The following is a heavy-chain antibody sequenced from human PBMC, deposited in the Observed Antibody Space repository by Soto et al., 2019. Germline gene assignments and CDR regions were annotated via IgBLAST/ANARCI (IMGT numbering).Heavy chain of an antibody. CDR2: IYSNGDT. Sequence: SETLSLTCSVSSDSMNSGGYYWSWIRQHPGKGLEWIGYIYSNGDTYYNPSLKSRVTISVDTSKNQFSLNLTSVTAADTAVYYCARRGGSSSGYYYYAMDVWGQGTTVTV. CDR3: ARRGGSSSGYYYYAMDV. D-gene: IGHD6-6*01. V-gene: IGHV4-31*03. CDR1: SDSMNSGGYY. J-gene: IGHJ6*02.